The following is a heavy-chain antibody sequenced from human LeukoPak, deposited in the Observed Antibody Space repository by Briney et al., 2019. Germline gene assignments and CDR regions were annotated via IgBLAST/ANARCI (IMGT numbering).Heavy chain of an antibody. Sequence: SQTLSLTCGISGDSVSSNSAAWNWIRQSPSRGLEWLGRTYYRSKWYNDYAVTVKSRITINPDTSKNQFSLQLNSVTPDDTAVYYCARAQGASGMNWFDPWGQGTLVAVSS. V-gene: IGHV6-1*01. CDR1: GDSVSSNSAA. CDR3: ARAQGASGMNWFDP. D-gene: IGHD3-16*01. CDR2: TYYRSKWYN. J-gene: IGHJ5*02.